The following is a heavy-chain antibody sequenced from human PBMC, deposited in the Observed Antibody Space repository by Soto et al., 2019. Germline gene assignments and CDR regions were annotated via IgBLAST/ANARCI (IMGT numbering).Heavy chain of an antibody. J-gene: IGHJ4*02. Sequence: QVQQQESGPGLLKPLETLSLTCSVSGGSISSYHWSWIRQPAGKGLEWIGRMYSTGNTNYNPSLTSRVTVSIDTSKNQFFLRLNSVTAADSAVYYCAREFGDNWNDEAYWGQGTAVTVSS. CDR2: MYSTGNT. D-gene: IGHD1-1*01. CDR1: GGSISSYH. V-gene: IGHV4-4*07. CDR3: AREFGDNWNDEAY.